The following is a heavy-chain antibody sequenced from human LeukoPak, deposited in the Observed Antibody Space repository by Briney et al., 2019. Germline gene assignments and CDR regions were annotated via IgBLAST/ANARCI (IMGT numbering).Heavy chain of an antibody. CDR3: ARDQNWAIDY. V-gene: IGHV4-38-2*02. CDR1: AYSVSSGYY. D-gene: IGHD7-27*01. CDR2: IYHCGST. J-gene: IGHJ4*02. Sequence: SETLSLTCSVSAYSVSSGYYWGWIRQPPGKGLEWIGSIYHCGSTYYNPSLKSRVTISVDTSKNQFSLKLSSVTAADTAVYYCARDQNWAIDYWGQGTLVTVSS.